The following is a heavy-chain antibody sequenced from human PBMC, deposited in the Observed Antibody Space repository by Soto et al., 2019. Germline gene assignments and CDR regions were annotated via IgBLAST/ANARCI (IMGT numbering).Heavy chain of an antibody. J-gene: IGHJ4*02. D-gene: IGHD6-13*01. CDR1: GGSISSYY. CDR2: IYYSGST. V-gene: IGHV4-59*01. CDR3: AGSSSWYQEARPLDY. Sequence: SETLSLTCTVSGGSISSYYWSWIRQPPGKGLEWIGYIYYSGSTNYNPSLKSRVTISVDTSKNQFSLKLSSVTAADTAVYYCAGSSSWYQEARPLDYWGQGTLVTVSS.